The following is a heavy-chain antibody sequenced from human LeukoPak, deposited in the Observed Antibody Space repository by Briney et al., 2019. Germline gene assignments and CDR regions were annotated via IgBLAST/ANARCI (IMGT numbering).Heavy chain of an antibody. CDR3: TRSGSPSEIDY. CDR1: GFTFSDYA. Sequence: PGGSLRLSCAASGFTFSDYAMHWVRQASGKGLEWVGRIRSKANSYATAYAASVKGRFTISRDDSKNTAYLQMNSLKTEDTAVYYCTRSGSPSEIDYWGQGTLVTVSS. J-gene: IGHJ4*02. V-gene: IGHV3-73*01. CDR2: IRSKANSYAT. D-gene: IGHD1-26*01.